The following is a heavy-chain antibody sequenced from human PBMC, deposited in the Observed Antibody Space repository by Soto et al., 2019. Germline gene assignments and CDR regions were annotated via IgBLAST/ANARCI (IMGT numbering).Heavy chain of an antibody. Sequence: EVQLLESGGGLVQPGGSLRLSCAASGFTFSSYAMSWVRQAPGKGLEWVSAISGSGGSTYYADSVKGRFTISRDNSKNPLYLQMNSLRAEDTVVYYCAKDFKVVVAATLPLWGQGTLVTVSS. CDR1: GFTFSSYA. V-gene: IGHV3-23*01. D-gene: IGHD2-15*01. CDR3: AKDFKVVVAATLPL. J-gene: IGHJ4*02. CDR2: ISGSGGST.